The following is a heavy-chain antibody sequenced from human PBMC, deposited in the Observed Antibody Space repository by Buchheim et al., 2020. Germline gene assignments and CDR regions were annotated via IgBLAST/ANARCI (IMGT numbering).Heavy chain of an antibody. CDR3: ARVWGDCSGGSCYRFYYYYYGIDV. V-gene: IGHV1-8*01. D-gene: IGHD2-15*01. Sequence: QVQLVQSGAEVKKPGASVKVSCKASGYTFTSYDINWVRQATGQGLEWMGWMNPNSGNTGYAQKFQGRVTMTRNTSISTAYMELSSLRSEDTAVYYCARVWGDCSGGSCYRFYYYYYGIDVWGQGTT. CDR2: MNPNSGNT. CDR1: GYTFTSYD. J-gene: IGHJ6*02.